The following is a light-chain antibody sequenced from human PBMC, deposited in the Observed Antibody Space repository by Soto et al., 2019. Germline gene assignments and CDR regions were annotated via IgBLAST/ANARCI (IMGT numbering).Light chain of an antibody. V-gene: IGKV1-5*03. Sequence: SQMTQSQCAQFASVGVRFTITCLASLPISNYLAWYQQKPGKAPKLLIYKASTLKSGVPSRFSGSGSGTDFTLTISSLQPEDFATYYCQHHNSCSGAFGQGTKVDIK. CDR3: QHHNSCSGA. CDR1: LPISNY. CDR2: KAS. J-gene: IGKJ1*01.